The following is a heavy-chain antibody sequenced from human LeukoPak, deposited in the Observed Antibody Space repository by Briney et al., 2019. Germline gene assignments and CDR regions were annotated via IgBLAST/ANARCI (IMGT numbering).Heavy chain of an antibody. CDR3: ARVMSASVWRSYGSYYYYYYMDI. Sequence: PGGSLRLSCVASGFTIRNYWMHWVRQAPGKGLERVANIKQDGSEKYSVDSVKGRFTISRDNAKNSLYMQMNSLRAEDTAVYYCARVMSASVWRSYGSYYYYYYMDIWGKGTTVTVSS. D-gene: IGHD3-16*01. CDR1: GFTIRNYW. V-gene: IGHV3-7*01. CDR2: IKQDGSEK. J-gene: IGHJ6*03.